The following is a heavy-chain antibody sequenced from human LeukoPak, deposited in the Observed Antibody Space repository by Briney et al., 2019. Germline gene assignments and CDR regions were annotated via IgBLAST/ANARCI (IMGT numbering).Heavy chain of an antibody. CDR3: ARLSVGSGSYIDY. Sequence: GASVKVSCKASGYTFTGYYIHWVRQAPGQGLEWMGWINPNSGGTNYAQKFQGRVTMTRDTSISTAYMELSSLRSDDTAVYYCARLSVGSGSYIDYWGQGTLVTVSS. CDR2: INPNSGGT. J-gene: IGHJ4*02. CDR1: GYTFTGYY. V-gene: IGHV1-2*02. D-gene: IGHD3-10*01.